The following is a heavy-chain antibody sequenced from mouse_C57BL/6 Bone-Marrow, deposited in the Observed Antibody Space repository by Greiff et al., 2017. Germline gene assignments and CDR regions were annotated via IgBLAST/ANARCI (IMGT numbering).Heavy chain of an antibody. CDR3: ARPGYSLFYFDY. Sequence: VQLQQSGPELVKPGASVKISCKASGYTFTDYYINWVKQRPGQGLEWIGWIYTGSGNTKYNEKFKGKATLTVDTSSSTAYMQLSSLTSEDSAVYFCARPGYSLFYFDYWGQGTTLTVSS. CDR2: IYTGSGNT. V-gene: IGHV1-84*01. J-gene: IGHJ2*01. CDR1: GYTFTDYY. D-gene: IGHD2-14*01.